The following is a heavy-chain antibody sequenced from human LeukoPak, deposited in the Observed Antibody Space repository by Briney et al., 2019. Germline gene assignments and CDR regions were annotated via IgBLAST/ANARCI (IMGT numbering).Heavy chain of an antibody. Sequence: GGSLRLSCAASGFTYNSYWMSWVRQALGKGLEWVASIKQDGSEKYYVDSVKGRFTISRDNAQNSLSLQMNSLRAEDTAVYYCASVREWQLQNAPFDYWGQGTLVTVSS. J-gene: IGHJ4*02. D-gene: IGHD1-26*01. CDR3: ASVREWQLQNAPFDY. V-gene: IGHV3-7*01. CDR2: IKQDGSEK. CDR1: GFTYNSYW.